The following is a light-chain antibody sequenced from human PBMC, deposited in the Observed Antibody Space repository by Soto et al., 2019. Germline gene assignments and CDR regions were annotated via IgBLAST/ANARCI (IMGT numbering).Light chain of an antibody. Sequence: DIQMTQSPSSVSASVGDRVTITCRASQDINSWLTWYQQKLGKAPKVLIYIASRLQPGVPSRFSGRGSGTDFSLTISNLQPEDFATYFCQQSKSFPLTVGGGTKVDIK. CDR3: QQSKSFPLT. CDR1: QDINSW. V-gene: IGKV1-12*01. J-gene: IGKJ4*01. CDR2: IAS.